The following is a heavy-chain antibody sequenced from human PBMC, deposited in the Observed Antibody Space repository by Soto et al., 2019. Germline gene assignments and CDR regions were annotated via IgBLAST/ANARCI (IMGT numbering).Heavy chain of an antibody. CDR1: GGTFGSYA. CDR3: SRDLTGYCSGGSCYWFDP. D-gene: IGHD2-15*01. CDR2: IIPIFGTA. Sequence: QVQLVQSGAEVKKPGSSVKVSCKASGGTFGSYAISWVRQAPGQGLEWRGGIIPIFGTANYAQKCQGRVTITADESTSTAYMELSSLISEDTAVYYCSRDLTGYCSGGSCYWFDPWGQGTLVTVSS. V-gene: IGHV1-69*01. J-gene: IGHJ5*02.